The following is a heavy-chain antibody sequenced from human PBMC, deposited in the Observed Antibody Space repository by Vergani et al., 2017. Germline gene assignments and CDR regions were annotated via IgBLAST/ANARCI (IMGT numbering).Heavy chain of an antibody. CDR3: TAEKEVAFYYAYYHMDV. CDR2: IKSNADGGSA. V-gene: IGHV3-15*01. Sequence: EGQLVDSGGGLVKPGGSLRLSCAASEFTFSDVWMSWVRQAPGKGLEWVARIKSNADGGSADYAASVKGRFIIARDDSKNFLYLQMNSLKIEDTALYFCTAEKEVAFYYAYYHMDVWVKGTTVTVSS. CDR1: EFTFSDVW. J-gene: IGHJ6*03.